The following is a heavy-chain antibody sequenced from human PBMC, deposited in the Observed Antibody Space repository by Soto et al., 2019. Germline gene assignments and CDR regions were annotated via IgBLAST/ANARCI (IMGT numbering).Heavy chain of an antibody. CDR2: VSGIGDET. V-gene: IGHV3-23*01. J-gene: IGHJ4*02. Sequence: SESGGGLVQPGGSLRLSCAASGLTFSHYAMTWVRQAPGKGPEWVSTVSGIGDETFYAASVRGRFTISRDNSKDTFYLLMNSLRVEDTAVYYCAKGGHLSFFDYWGQGTLVTVSS. CDR1: GLTFSHYA. CDR3: AKGGHLSFFDY.